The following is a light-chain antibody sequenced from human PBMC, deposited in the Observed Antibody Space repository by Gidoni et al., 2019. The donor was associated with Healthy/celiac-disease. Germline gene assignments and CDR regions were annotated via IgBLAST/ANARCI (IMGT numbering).Light chain of an antibody. Sequence: DIQMTQSPSSLSASVGDRVTITCRASQNINAYLNWYQQKPGEAPTLLINTAVILESGAPSRFSGSGSGTDFTLSISSLQPEDSATYYCQQTYSSATFGPGTKVEIK. CDR3: QQTYSSAT. J-gene: IGKJ3*01. CDR2: TAV. V-gene: IGKV1-39*01. CDR1: QNINAY.